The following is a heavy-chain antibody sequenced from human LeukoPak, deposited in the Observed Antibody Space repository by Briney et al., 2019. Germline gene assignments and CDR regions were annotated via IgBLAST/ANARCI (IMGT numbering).Heavy chain of an antibody. CDR3: AKGTGDVGYYDS. CDR2: ISGSGGST. Sequence: GGSLRLSCAASGFTFSSYAMSWVRQAPGEGLEWVSAISGSGGSTYYADSVKGRFTISRDNSDNTLYLQMSGLRAEDTAVYYCAKGTGDVGYYDSWGRGTLVTVSS. CDR1: GFTFSSYA. V-gene: IGHV3-23*01. D-gene: IGHD7-27*01. J-gene: IGHJ4*02.